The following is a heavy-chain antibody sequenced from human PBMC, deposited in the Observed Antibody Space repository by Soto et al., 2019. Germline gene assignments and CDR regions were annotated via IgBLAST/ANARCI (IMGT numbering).Heavy chain of an antibody. J-gene: IGHJ6*02. CDR3: ARGPGVSGYYSVDQYYGMDV. CDR1: GGSISSGDYY. D-gene: IGHD3-22*01. Sequence: SETLSLTCTVSGGSISSGDYYWSWIRQHPGEGLEWIGYIYYSGSTNYNASLKSRVTISVDTSKNQFSLKLDSVTAADTAVYYRARGPGVSGYYSVDQYYGMDVWGQGTRVTVSS. V-gene: IGHV4-31*03. CDR2: IYYSGST.